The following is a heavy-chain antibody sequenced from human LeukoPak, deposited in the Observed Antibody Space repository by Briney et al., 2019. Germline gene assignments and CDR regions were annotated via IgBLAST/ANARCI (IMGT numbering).Heavy chain of an antibody. Sequence: PGGSLRLSCTASGFPFIEYSMNWVRQAPGKGLEWVSAISGSGGNTYYADSVKGRFTISRDNSKNTLYLQMNSLRAEDTAVYYCAKDGTGCGGDCYSDYWGQGTLLTVSS. J-gene: IGHJ4*02. CDR2: ISGSGGNT. CDR1: GFPFIEYS. V-gene: IGHV3-23*01. CDR3: AKDGTGCGGDCYSDY. D-gene: IGHD2-21*02.